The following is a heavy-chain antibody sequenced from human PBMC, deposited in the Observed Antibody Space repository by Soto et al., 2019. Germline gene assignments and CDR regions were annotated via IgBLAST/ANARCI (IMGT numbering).Heavy chain of an antibody. CDR1: GFTFSGDW. D-gene: IGHD2-2*01. CDR2: INMDGSST. J-gene: IGHJ4*02. Sequence: PGGSLRLSCAASGFTFSGDWMYWVRQGAGKGLVWVSRINMDGSSTNYADFVKGRFTISRDNAKNTLYLQMNSLRVDDTAVYYCARGPRGLYHHDYWGQGALVTVSS. CDR3: ARGPRGLYHHDY. V-gene: IGHV3-74*01.